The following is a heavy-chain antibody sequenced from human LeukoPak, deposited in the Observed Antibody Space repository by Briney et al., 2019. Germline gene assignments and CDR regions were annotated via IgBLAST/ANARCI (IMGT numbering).Heavy chain of an antibody. CDR2: IDWDDDK. CDR3: ARTTTNYATGS. D-gene: IGHD2-2*01. J-gene: IGHJ5*02. V-gene: IGHV2-70*11. Sequence: SGPPLVKPTQTLTLTCTFSGFSLSTSGMCVSWIPQPPGKALEWLARIDWDDDKYYSTSLKSRLTISKDTSKNQVVLAMTTMDPVDTAAYYCARTTTNYATGSWGQGTLVTVSS. CDR1: GFSLSTSGMC.